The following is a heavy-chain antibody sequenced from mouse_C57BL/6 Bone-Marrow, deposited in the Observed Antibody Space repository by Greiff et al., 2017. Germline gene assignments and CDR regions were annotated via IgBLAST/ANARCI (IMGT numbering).Heavy chain of an antibody. V-gene: IGHV5-16*01. CDR1: GFTFSDYY. CDR2: INYDGSST. Sequence: EVKLVESEGGLVQPGSSMKLSCTASGFTFSDYYMAWVRQVPEKGLEWVANINYDGSSTYYLDSLKSRFIISRDNAKNILYLQMSSLKSEDTATYYCARDRHYYFDYWGQGTTLTVSS. D-gene: IGHD3-1*01. J-gene: IGHJ2*01. CDR3: ARDRHYYFDY.